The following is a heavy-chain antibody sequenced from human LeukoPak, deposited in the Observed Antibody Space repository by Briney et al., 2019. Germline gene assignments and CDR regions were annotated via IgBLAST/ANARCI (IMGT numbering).Heavy chain of an antibody. CDR1: GFTFSNFH. CDR3: ARQPNPGYSRGWYAGYYGMDV. Sequence: AGTLRLSCAASGFTFSNFHMNRVPQAPGKGLKCFLSISSTSNIYYTDSVKGRFTSSRDNAENSLYLQMNSLRAEETAVYYCARQPNPGYSRGWYAGYYGMDVWGEGTTVTVSS. D-gene: IGHD6-19*01. J-gene: IGHJ6*04. V-gene: IGHV3-69-1*01. CDR2: ISSTSNI.